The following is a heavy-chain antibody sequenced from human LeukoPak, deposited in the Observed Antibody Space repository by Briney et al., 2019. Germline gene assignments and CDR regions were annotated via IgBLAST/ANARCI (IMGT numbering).Heavy chain of an antibody. J-gene: IGHJ5*02. D-gene: IGHD3-10*01. Sequence: SETLSLTCTVSGDSISSGGYYWSWLRQHPGKGLEWIGYIYYSGSTYYNPSLKSRVTISVDTSKNQFSLKLSSVTAADTAVYYCARALQVRRSITMVRGGVWFDPWGQGTLVTVSS. CDR3: ARALQVRRSITMVRGGVWFDP. V-gene: IGHV4-31*03. CDR2: IYYSGST. CDR1: GDSISSGGYY.